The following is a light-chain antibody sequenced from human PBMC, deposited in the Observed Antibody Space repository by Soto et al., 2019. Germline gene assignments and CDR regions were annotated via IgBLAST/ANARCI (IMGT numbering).Light chain of an antibody. CDR3: QQRTIWPPGFT. CDR1: QSVNTY. V-gene: IGKV3-11*01. J-gene: IGKJ3*01. Sequence: EIVLTQSPATLSLSLGERVTLSCRASQSVNTYLAWYQQKPGQAPRLLIYDASKRATGTPARFSGSGSGTDFTLTISSLETEDLAVYYCQQRTIWPPGFTFGPGTQVDIK. CDR2: DAS.